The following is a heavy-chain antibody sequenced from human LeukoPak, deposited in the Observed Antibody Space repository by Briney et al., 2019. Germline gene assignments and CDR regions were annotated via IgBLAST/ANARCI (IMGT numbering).Heavy chain of an antibody. D-gene: IGHD6-13*01. CDR1: GYSLTEIS. CDR3: ATAGSSPWDY. Sequence: ASVKVSCKVSGYSLTEISMHWVRQAPGKGLEWMGGFNPEDAETIYAQKFQGRVTMTEDTSRDTAYMELSSLRSKDTAVYYCATAGSSPWDYWGQGTLVTVSS. CDR2: FNPEDAET. J-gene: IGHJ4*02. V-gene: IGHV1-24*01.